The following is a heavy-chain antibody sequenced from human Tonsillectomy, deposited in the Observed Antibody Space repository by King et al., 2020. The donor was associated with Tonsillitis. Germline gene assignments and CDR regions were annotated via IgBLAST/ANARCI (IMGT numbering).Heavy chain of an antibody. Sequence: YSMSWVRQAPGKGLEWVSTINTENYIYYAGSVKGRLTISRDHAKSSLYLQMDSRGAEETAVYYCARDSGGWSMDYLGQGILVTVS. V-gene: IGHV3-21*01. J-gene: IGHJ4*02. CDR2: INTENYI. D-gene: IGHD2-15*01. CDR3: ARDSGGWSMDY. CDR1: YS.